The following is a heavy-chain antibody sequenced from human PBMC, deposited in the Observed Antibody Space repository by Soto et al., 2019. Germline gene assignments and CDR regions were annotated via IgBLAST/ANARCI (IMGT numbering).Heavy chain of an antibody. Sequence: QVLLQESGPGLVQPSGTLSLSCVVSGVSISSNYYWGWVRQSPGKGLEWLGDMSHIGSVNYNPSLKXRLAVSXXRYQNQFSLKLNSVTAADTAVYYCARSFGWYAIDYWGQGSLVVVSS. V-gene: IGHV4-4*02. D-gene: IGHD6-19*01. J-gene: IGHJ4*02. CDR3: ARSFGWYAIDY. CDR2: MSHIGSV. CDR1: GVSISSNYY.